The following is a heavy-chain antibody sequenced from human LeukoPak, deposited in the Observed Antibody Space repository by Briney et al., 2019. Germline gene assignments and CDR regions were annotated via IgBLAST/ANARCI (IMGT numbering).Heavy chain of an antibody. V-gene: IGHV4-34*01. J-gene: IGHJ4*02. D-gene: IGHD3-16*02. CDR2: INHSGST. CDR3: ARMGSYRYLAYFDY. CDR1: GGSFSGYY. Sequence: SETLSLTCAVYGGSFSGYYWSWIRQPPGKGLEWIGEINHSGSTNYNPSLKSRVTISVDTYKNQFSLKLSSVTAADTDVYYCARMGSYRYLAYFDYWGQGTLVTVSS.